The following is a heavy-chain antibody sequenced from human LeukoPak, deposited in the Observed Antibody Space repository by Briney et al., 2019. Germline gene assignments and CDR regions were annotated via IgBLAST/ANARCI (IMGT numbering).Heavy chain of an antibody. D-gene: IGHD3-16*01. Sequence: GGSLRLSCAASGFTVSSNYMSWVRQAPGKGLEWVSVIYSGGSTYYADSVKGRFTISRDNSKNTLYLQMNSLRVEDTAVYYCAKDGGNWYGSRGNYLMRSYMDVWGKGTTVTVSS. J-gene: IGHJ6*03. CDR3: AKDGGNWYGSRGNYLMRSYMDV. CDR2: IYSGGST. V-gene: IGHV3-66*01. CDR1: GFTVSSNY.